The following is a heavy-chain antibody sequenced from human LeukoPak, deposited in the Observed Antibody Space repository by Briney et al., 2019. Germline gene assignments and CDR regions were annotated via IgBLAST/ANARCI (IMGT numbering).Heavy chain of an antibody. CDR1: GYTFTGYY. CDR2: INPNSGGT. V-gene: IGHV1-2*02. Sequence: PWASVKVSCKASGYTFTGYYMHWARQAPGQGLEWMGWINPNSGGTNYAQKFQGRVTMTRDTSISTAYMELSRLRSDDTAVYYCARDVRYFDLPHYWGQGTLVTVSS. D-gene: IGHD3-9*01. J-gene: IGHJ4*02. CDR3: ARDVRYFDLPHY.